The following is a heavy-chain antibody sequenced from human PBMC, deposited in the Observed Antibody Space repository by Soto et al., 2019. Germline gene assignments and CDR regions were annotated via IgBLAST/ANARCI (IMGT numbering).Heavy chain of an antibody. CDR3: ETGIQLWLRRINNGYSG. D-gene: IGHD5-18*01. CDR1: GGTFSTYA. Sequence: QVQLVQSGAEVKKPESSVKVSCKAPGGTFSTYAISWVRQAPGQGLEWMGGIIPMFGTANYAQRFQDRVRITADESTNTVYMELSSLSTEDMVVYFCETGIQLWLRRINNGYSGWGQGTLVTVSS. CDR2: IIPMFGTA. V-gene: IGHV1-69*12. J-gene: IGHJ4*02.